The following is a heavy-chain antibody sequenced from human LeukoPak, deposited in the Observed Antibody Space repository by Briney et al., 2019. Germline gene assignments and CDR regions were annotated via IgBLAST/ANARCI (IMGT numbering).Heavy chain of an antibody. J-gene: IGHJ4*02. CDR1: GGSIRSSSYY. CDR2: IHYTGCK. Sequence: SETLSLTCSVSGGSIRSSSYYWGGLRQPPGTGLEWLGTIHYTGCKYYTPLLKSRYTVSVDTSNNQFSLKVSSVTAADTAVYYCARHPSGSSFDYWGQGTLVGVSS. V-gene: IGHV4-39*01. D-gene: IGHD1-26*01. CDR3: ARHPSGSSFDY.